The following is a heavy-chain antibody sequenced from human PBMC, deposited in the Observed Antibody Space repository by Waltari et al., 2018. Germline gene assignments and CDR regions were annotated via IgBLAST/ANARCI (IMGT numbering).Heavy chain of an antibody. CDR1: GFTVSSNY. CDR3: ARDLWGGGGDYSNWYFDL. CDR2: IYSGGTT. V-gene: IGHV3-53*01. J-gene: IGHJ2*01. Sequence: EVQLVESGGGLIQPGGSLRLSCAASGFTVSSNYMRWVRQSPGQGLEWVSVIYSGGTTYYADSVKGRCTIYRDNSQNTLYLQMNSLRAEDTAVYYCARDLWGGGGDYSNWYFDLWGRGTLVTVSS. D-gene: IGHD4-17*01.